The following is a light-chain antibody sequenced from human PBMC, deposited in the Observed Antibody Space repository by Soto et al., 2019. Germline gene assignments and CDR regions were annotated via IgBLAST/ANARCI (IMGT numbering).Light chain of an antibody. CDR1: SSNIGAGYD. V-gene: IGLV1-40*01. CDR2: GHS. Sequence: QSVLTQPPSVSGAPRQRVTISCTGSSSNIGAGYDVHWYQQLPGTAPKLLIYGHSNRPSGVPDRFSGSKSGTSASLAITGLQAEDGADYSCQSYDSSLSGWVFGGGTQLTVL. CDR3: QSYDSSLSGWV. J-gene: IGLJ3*02.